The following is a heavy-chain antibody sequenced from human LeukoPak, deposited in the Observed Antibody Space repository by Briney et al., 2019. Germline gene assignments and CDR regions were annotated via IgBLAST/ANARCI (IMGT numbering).Heavy chain of an antibody. CDR3: ARDWEYGMDV. Sequence: PGGSLRLSCAASGFTFSSYSMNWVRQAPGKGLEWVSSISSSSGYIYYADSVKGRFTISRDNAKNSLYLQMNSLRAENTAVYYCARDWEYGMDVWGQGTTVTVSS. CDR2: ISSSSGYI. CDR1: GFTFSSYS. D-gene: IGHD1-26*01. J-gene: IGHJ6*02. V-gene: IGHV3-21*01.